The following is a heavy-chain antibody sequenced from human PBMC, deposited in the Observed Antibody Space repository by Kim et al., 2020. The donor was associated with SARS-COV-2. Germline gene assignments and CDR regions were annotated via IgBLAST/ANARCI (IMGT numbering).Heavy chain of an antibody. Sequence: SETLSLTCAVSGGSISSSNWWSWVRQPPGKGLEWIGEIYHSGSTNYNPSLKSRVTISVDKSKNQLSLKLSSVTAADTAVYYCARRGVAVANWFDPWGQGTLVTVSS. CDR2: IYHSGST. CDR3: ARRGVAVANWFDP. D-gene: IGHD6-19*01. J-gene: IGHJ5*02. CDR1: GGSISSSNW. V-gene: IGHV4-4*02.